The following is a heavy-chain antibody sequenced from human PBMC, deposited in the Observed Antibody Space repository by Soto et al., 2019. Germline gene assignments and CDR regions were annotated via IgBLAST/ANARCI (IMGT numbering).Heavy chain of an antibody. CDR3: AKDLSGSYTVDY. V-gene: IGHV3-30-3*02. CDR2: ISHDGSRD. J-gene: IGHJ4*02. D-gene: IGHD1-26*01. Sequence: PGGSLRLSCAASGFTFSRHAMHWVRQAPGKGLEWVAVISHDGSRDSHADSVKGRFTISRDNSKNTLYLQMNSPRAEDTAVYNCAKDLSGSYTVDYWGQGALVTVSS. CDR1: GFTFSRHA.